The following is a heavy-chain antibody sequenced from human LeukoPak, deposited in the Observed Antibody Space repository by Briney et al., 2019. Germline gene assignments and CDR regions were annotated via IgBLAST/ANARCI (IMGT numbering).Heavy chain of an antibody. J-gene: IGHJ4*02. V-gene: IGHV3-30-3*01. CDR3: ARPDSIQLWESFDY. D-gene: IGHD5-18*01. CDR2: ISYDGSNK. CDR1: GFTFSSYA. Sequence: PGRSLRLSCAASGFTFSSYAMHWVRQAPGKGLEGVAVISYDGSNKYYADSVKGRFTISRDNSKNTLYLQMNSLRAEDTAVYYCARPDSIQLWESFDYWGQGTLVTVSS.